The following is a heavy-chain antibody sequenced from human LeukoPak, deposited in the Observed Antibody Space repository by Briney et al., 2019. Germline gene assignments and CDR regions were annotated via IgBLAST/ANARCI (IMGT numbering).Heavy chain of an antibody. D-gene: IGHD6-13*01. J-gene: IGHJ6*03. Sequence: PSETLSLTCTVSGGSISSSSYYWGWIRQPPGKGLEWIGSIYYSGSTYYNPSLKSRVTISVDTSKNQFSLKLSSVTAADTAVYYCARQSSSSWYTYYYMDVWGKGTTVTISS. CDR3: ARQSSSSWYTYYYMDV. CDR2: IYYSGST. V-gene: IGHV4-39*01. CDR1: GGSISSSSYY.